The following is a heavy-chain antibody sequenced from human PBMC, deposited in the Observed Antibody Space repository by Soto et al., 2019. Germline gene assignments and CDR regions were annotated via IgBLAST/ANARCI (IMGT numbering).Heavy chain of an antibody. V-gene: IGHV3-23*01. Sequence: PGGSLRLSCVASGFTFSTYTMSWVRQAPGKGLEWVSVISGSGGSSGPSYEDSVQGRFSISRDNTRNTLYLQMNSLRGEDTAMYYCAKARCSTANCYVPEYWGQGTRVTVSS. CDR2: ISGSGGSSGP. CDR1: GFTFSTYT. J-gene: IGHJ4*02. D-gene: IGHD2-2*01. CDR3: AKARCSTANCYVPEY.